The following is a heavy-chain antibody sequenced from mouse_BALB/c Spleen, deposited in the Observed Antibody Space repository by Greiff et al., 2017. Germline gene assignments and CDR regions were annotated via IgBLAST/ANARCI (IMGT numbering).Heavy chain of an antibody. Sequence: EVQVVESGAELVKPGASVKLSCTASGFNIKDTYMHWVKQRPEQGLEWIGRIDPANGNTKYDPKFQGKATITADTSSNTAYLQLSSLTSEDTAVYYCARGDYDRDNAMDYWGQGTSVTVSS. V-gene: IGHV14-3*02. J-gene: IGHJ4*01. CDR3: ARGDYDRDNAMDY. CDR1: GFNIKDTY. CDR2: IDPANGNT. D-gene: IGHD2-4*01.